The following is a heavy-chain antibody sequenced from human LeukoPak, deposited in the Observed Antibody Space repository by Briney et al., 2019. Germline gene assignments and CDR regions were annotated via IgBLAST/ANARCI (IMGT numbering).Heavy chain of an antibody. Sequence: SQTLSLTCTVSGGSVSSGGHFWTWIRQYPGKGLEWIGYIYYSGTTHYNPSLKSRVTISVDTSKNQFSLDLTSVTAADTAVYYCARTVVIAATYWFDPWGQGSLVTVSS. V-gene: IGHV4-31*03. CDR3: ARTVVIAATYWFDP. CDR1: GGSVSSGGHF. J-gene: IGHJ5*02. CDR2: IYYSGTT. D-gene: IGHD2-15*01.